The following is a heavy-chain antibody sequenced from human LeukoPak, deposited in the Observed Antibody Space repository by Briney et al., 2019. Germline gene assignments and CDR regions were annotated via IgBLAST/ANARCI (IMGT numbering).Heavy chain of an antibody. CDR3: ARGNIAARRWDY. Sequence: GGSLRLSCAASGFTFSRNTMNWVRQAPGKGLECVSSISGSSSYMYYADSLKGRFTIPRDNAKNSLYLQMNSLRAEDTAVYYCARGNIAARRWDYWGQGTLVTVSS. CDR1: GFTFSRNT. J-gene: IGHJ4*02. D-gene: IGHD6-25*01. V-gene: IGHV3-21*01. CDR2: ISGSSSYM.